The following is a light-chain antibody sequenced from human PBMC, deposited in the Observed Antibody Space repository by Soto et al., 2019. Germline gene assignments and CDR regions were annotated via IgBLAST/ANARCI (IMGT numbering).Light chain of an antibody. CDR2: DVT. J-gene: IGLJ2*01. Sequence: QSVLTQPPSASGSPGQSVTISCTGTSSDVGGYNYVSWYQQHPGKAPKLMIFDVTRRPSGVPDRFSGSKSGNTASLTVSGLQAEDEADYYCTSYAGSNNFVAFGGGTKVTVL. CDR3: TSYAGSNNFVA. V-gene: IGLV2-8*01. CDR1: SSDVGGYNY.